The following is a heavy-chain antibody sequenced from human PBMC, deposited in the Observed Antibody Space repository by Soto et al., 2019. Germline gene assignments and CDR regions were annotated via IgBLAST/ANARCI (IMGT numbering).Heavy chain of an antibody. CDR1: GGSFSGYY. CDR3: ARSQYDSSGYHDAFDI. CDR2: INHSGST. J-gene: IGHJ3*02. D-gene: IGHD3-22*01. Sequence: SETLSLTCAVYGGSFSGYYWSWIRQPPGKGLEWIGEINHSGSTNYNPSLKSRVTTSVDTSKNQFSLKLSSVTAADTAVYYCARSQYDSSGYHDAFDIWGQGTMVTVSS. V-gene: IGHV4-34*01.